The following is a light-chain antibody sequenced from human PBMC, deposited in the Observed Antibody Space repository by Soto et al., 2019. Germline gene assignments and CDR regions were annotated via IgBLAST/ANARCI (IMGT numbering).Light chain of an antibody. V-gene: IGKV3-15*01. CDR3: QQYNNWPHT. J-gene: IGKJ2*01. CDR1: QSVSSK. CDR2: GAS. Sequence: EIVMTQSPVTLSVSPGERATLSCRASQSVSSKLAWYQQKPGQAPRLLIYGASTRATGIPARFSGSGSVTEFTLSVSSPQSEDFVVYYCQQYNNWPHTFGQGTKLEIK.